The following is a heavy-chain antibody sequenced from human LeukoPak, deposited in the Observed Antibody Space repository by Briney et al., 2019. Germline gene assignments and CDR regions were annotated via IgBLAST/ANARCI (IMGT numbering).Heavy chain of an antibody. V-gene: IGHV3-21*04. CDR3: AYMTGYSSSWYDGAFDY. Sequence: KSGGSLRLSCAASGFTFSSYSMNWVRQAPGKGLEWISSISSSSSYIYYADSVKSRFTISRDNSKNTLYLQMNSLRAEDTAVYYCAYMTGYSSSWYDGAFDYWGQGTLVTVSS. J-gene: IGHJ4*02. D-gene: IGHD6-13*01. CDR2: ISSSSSYI. CDR1: GFTFSSYS.